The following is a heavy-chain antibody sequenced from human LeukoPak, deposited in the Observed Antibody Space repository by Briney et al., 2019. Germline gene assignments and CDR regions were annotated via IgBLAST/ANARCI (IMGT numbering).Heavy chain of an antibody. V-gene: IGHV4-39*01. CDR1: GGSISSNSYY. Sequence: SETLSLTCTVSGGSISSNSYYWGWIRQPPGKGLEWIGSIYYTGSAYYNPSLKSRVTMSVDTSKNQFSLKLSSVTAADTAVYYCARLGRTWGQGTLVTVSS. CDR2: IYYTGSA. J-gene: IGHJ5*02. CDR3: ARLGRT.